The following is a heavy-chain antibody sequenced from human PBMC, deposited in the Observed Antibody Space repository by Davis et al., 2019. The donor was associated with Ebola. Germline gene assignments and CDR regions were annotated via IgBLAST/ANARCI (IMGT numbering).Heavy chain of an antibody. Sequence: ASVKVSCKASGGTFSSYAISWVRQAPGKGLEWMGGFDPEDGETIYAQKFQGRVTMTEDTSTDTAYMELSSLRSEDTAVYYCATAMSMATFDIWGQGTMVTVSS. CDR3: ATAMSMATFDI. D-gene: IGHD2-8*01. CDR1: GGTFSSYA. J-gene: IGHJ3*02. CDR2: FDPEDGET. V-gene: IGHV1-24*01.